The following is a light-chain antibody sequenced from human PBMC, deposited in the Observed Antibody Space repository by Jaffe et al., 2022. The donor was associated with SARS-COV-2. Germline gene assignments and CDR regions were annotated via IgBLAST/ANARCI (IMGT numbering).Light chain of an antibody. J-gene: IGLJ1*01. V-gene: IGLV2-8*01. CDR1: SSDVGGYKY. CDR3: SSYAGSRYV. CDR2: EVT. Sequence: QSALTQPPSASGSPGQSVTISCSGPSSDVGGYKYVSWYQLHPGKAPKLMIYEVTKRPSGVPDRFSGSKSGNTASLTVSGLQAEDEADYYCSSYAGSRYVFGTGTKVTVL.